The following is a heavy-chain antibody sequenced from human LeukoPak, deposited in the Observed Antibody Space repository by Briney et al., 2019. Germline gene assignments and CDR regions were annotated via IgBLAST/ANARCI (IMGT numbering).Heavy chain of an antibody. J-gene: IGHJ4*02. V-gene: IGHV3-7*01. CDR1: GFTFSSYW. D-gene: IGHD4-17*01. CDR2: IKQDGSEK. CDR3: ARDYGDYEGYFDY. Sequence: GGSLRLSCAASGFTFSSYWMSWVRQAPGKGVEWVANIKQDGSEKYYVDSVKGRFTISIDNAKNSLYLQMNSLRAEDTAVYYCARDYGDYEGYFDYWGQGTLVTVSS.